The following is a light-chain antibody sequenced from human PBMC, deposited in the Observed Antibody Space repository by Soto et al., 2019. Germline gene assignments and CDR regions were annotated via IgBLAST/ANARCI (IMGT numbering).Light chain of an antibody. J-gene: IGLJ2*01. V-gene: IGLV1-44*01. Sequence: QSVLTQPPSASGTPGQRVTMSYSGSSSNIGSNIVNWYQQLPGTAPKLLIYSNNQRPSGVPDRFSGSRSGTSASLAISGLQSEDEADYYCAAWDDSLNGPVFGGGTKLTVL. CDR2: SNN. CDR3: AAWDDSLNGPV. CDR1: SSNIGSNI.